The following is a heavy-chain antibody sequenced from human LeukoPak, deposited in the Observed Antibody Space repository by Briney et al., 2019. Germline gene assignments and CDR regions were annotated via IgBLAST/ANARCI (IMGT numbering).Heavy chain of an antibody. Sequence: ASVKVSCKASGYTFTGYYIHWVRQAPGQGPEWMGWINPDSGDTLYVQKFQGRVTMTRDTSFNTAYMGLSSLRPDDTAVYYCARDRIAGTRGDYGMDVWGQGTTVSVSS. J-gene: IGHJ6*02. CDR1: GYTFTGYY. CDR2: INPDSGDT. CDR3: ARDRIAGTRGDYGMDV. D-gene: IGHD1-1*01. V-gene: IGHV1-2*02.